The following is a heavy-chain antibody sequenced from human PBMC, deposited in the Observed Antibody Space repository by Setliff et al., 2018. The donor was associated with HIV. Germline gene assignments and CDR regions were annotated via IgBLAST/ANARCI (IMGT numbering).Heavy chain of an antibody. CDR1: GGSISSSSYY. CDR2: IYYSGST. J-gene: IGHJ1*01. CDR3: ARAGYHGSISYWEYFHY. D-gene: IGHD3-22*01. V-gene: IGHV4-39*07. Sequence: PSETLSLTCTVSGGSISSSSYYWGWIRQPPGKGREWIGSIYYSGSTYYNPSLKSRVTISVDTSKNQFSLKLSSVTAADTAVYYCARAGYHGSISYWEYFHYWGQGTLVTVSS.